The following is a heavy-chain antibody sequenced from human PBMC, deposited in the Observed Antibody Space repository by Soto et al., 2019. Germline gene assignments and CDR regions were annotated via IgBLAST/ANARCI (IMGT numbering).Heavy chain of an antibody. V-gene: IGHV4-4*02. CDR1: GGSISSSNW. CDR2: IYHSGST. D-gene: IGHD2-21*02. J-gene: IGHJ4*02. Sequence: ASETLSLTCAVSGGSISSSNWWSWVRQPPGKGLEWIGEIYHSGSTNYNPSLKSRVTISVDKSKNQFSLKLSSVTAADTAVYYCARVTRGAVFSYFDYWGQGTLVTVSS. CDR3: ARVTRGAVFSYFDY.